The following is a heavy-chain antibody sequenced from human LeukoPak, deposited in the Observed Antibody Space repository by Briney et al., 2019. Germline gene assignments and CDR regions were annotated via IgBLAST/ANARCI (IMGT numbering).Heavy chain of an antibody. CDR2: LSGSGAGT. CDR1: GFTFSDYA. J-gene: IGHJ4*02. D-gene: IGHD2-2*01. V-gene: IGHV3-23*01. Sequence: GGSLRLSCAASGFTFSDYALGWVRQAPGRGLEWVATLSGSGAGTYYSDSVQGRFTISRDNAENSLYLQMNSLRVEDTAVYYCARAPTVLVGYCSSSSCQADYWGQGTLVTVSS. CDR3: ARAPTVLVGYCSSSSCQADY.